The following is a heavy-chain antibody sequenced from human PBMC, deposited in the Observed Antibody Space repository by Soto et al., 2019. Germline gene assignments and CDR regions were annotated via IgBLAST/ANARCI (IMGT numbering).Heavy chain of an antibody. CDR2: ISYDGSDK. V-gene: IGHV3-30*18. CDR3: AKSPIFYCSSYHCYKYYFDY. J-gene: IGHJ4*02. D-gene: IGHD2-2*02. CDR1: GFTFNTYG. Sequence: GGSLRLSCAASGFTFNTYGMHWVRQAPGKGLEWVAVISYDGSDKFYADSVKGRFSISRDNSKNTVYLQMSSLRAEDTAIYYCAKSPIFYCSSYHCYKYYFDYWGQGTLVTVSS.